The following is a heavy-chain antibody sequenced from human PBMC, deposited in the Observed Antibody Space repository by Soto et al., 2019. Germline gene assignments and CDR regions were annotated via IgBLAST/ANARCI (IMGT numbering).Heavy chain of an antibody. J-gene: IGHJ4*02. CDR1: GDSSSAYG. V-gene: IGHV4-39*01. D-gene: IGHD3-16*02. CDR3: ARYPSYRPHFDY. Sequence: SETLSLTCTVSGDSSSAYGGGWIRQPPGKGLEWIGSIYYSGSTYYNPSLKSRVTISVDTSKNQFSLKLSSVTAADTAVYYCARYPSYRPHFDYWGQGTLVTVSS. CDR2: IYYSGST.